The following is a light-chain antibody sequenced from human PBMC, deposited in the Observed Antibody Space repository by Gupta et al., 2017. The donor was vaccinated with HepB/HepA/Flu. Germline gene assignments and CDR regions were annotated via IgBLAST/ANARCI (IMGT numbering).Light chain of an antibody. CDR3: QSADSSGTYRNVV. V-gene: IGLV3-25*03. CDR2: KDS. CDR1: ALPKQY. Sequence: SYELTQPPSVSVSPGRTARITCSGDALPKQYAYWYQQKPGQAPVLVIYKDSERPSGIPERFSGSSSGTTVTLTISGVQAEDEADYYCQSADSSGTYRNVVFGGGTKLTVL. J-gene: IGLJ2*01.